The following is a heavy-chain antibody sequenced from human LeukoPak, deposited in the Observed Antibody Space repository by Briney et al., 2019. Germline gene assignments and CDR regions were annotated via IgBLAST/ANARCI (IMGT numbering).Heavy chain of an antibody. Sequence: PSETLSLTCTVSGGSISSYYWSWIRQPPGKGLEWIGYIYYSGSTNYNPSLKSRVTISVETSKNQFSLKLSSVTAADTAVYYCAREEYNWFDPWGQGTLVTVSS. J-gene: IGHJ5*02. CDR1: GGSISSYY. V-gene: IGHV4-59*01. CDR3: AREEYNWFDP. CDR2: IYYSGST.